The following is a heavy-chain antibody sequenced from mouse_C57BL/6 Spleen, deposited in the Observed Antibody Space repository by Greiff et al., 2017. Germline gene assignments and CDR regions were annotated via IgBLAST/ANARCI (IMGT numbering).Heavy chain of an antibody. CDR1: GFSLTNYG. CDR2: FWGDGST. Sequence: VQLQESGPGLVAPSQSLSITCTVSGFSLTNYGVSWVRQPPGKGLEWLGVFWGDGSTNYHSALISSLSICKDNSKSQVFLKLNSLQTDDTATYYCAHYSNYGGFAYWGQGTLVTVSA. D-gene: IGHD2-5*01. J-gene: IGHJ3*01. CDR3: AHYSNYGGFAY. V-gene: IGHV2-3*01.